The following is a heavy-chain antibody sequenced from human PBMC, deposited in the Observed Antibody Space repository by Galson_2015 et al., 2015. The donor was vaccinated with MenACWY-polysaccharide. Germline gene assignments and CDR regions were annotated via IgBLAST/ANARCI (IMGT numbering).Heavy chain of an antibody. CDR2: INYSGST. CDR1: GGSISSYY. CDR3: ARAIAVAGQRRDFDL. Sequence: ETLSLACTDSGGSISSYYWNWIRQPPGKGLEWVGYINYSGSTNHNPSLKSRVTMSVDTSKNQFSLNLTSVTDADTAVYYCARAIAVAGQRRDFDLWGRGTLVTVSS. V-gene: IGHV4-59*01. D-gene: IGHD6-19*01. J-gene: IGHJ2*01.